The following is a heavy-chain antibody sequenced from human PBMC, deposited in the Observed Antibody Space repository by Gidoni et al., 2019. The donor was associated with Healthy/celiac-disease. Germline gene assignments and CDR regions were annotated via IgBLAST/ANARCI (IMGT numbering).Heavy chain of an antibody. D-gene: IGHD3-9*01. Sequence: EVQLVESGRGLVHPGGSLILSCAASGFPVSSNYMSWVRQAPGKGLAWVSVIYSGGSTYYADSVKGRFTFSRDNSKTTLYLQRNSLRAEDTAVYYCARGIWYILTQGWFDPWGQGTLVTVSS. V-gene: IGHV3-66*01. J-gene: IGHJ5*02. CDR1: GFPVSSNY. CDR3: ARGIWYILTQGWFDP. CDR2: IYSGGST.